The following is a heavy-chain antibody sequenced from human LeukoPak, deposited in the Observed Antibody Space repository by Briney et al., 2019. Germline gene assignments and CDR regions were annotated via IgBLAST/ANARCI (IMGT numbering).Heavy chain of an antibody. CDR1: GFSFSSYA. Sequence: GGSLRLSCAASGFSFSSYAMNWGRQAPGKGLEWVAFMRHDGSKKYYADSGQDRFIISRDNSKNTLYLQMNALRTEDTAVYFCAKGTGSGSFLVDYWGQGTLVTVSS. CDR3: AKGTGSGSFLVDY. CDR2: MRHDGSKK. V-gene: IGHV3-30*02. D-gene: IGHD3-10*01. J-gene: IGHJ4*02.